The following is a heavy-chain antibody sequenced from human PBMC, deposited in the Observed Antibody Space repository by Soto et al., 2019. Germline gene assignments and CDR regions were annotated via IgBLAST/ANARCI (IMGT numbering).Heavy chain of an antibody. Sequence: EVQLVESGGGLVQPGGSLKLSCAASGFTFSGSAMHWVRQASGKGLECVGRIRSKANSYATADAASVKGRFTKSRNDAKNTAYLRMNSMKTEDTAVYYCTRRADIVLVPAAYSMDVWGQRTTVT. CDR2: IRSKANSYAT. D-gene: IGHD2-2*01. V-gene: IGHV3-73*02. CDR3: TRRADIVLVPAAYSMDV. CDR1: GFTFSGSA. J-gene: IGHJ6*02.